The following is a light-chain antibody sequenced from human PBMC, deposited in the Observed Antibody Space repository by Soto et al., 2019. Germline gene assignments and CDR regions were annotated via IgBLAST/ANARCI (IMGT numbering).Light chain of an antibody. J-gene: IGKJ4*01. CDR3: QHYKTWPLS. Sequence: EIVMTQSPATLSVSPGERATLPSRASQSIGSTLAWYQQKPGQTPRIPIYDASTRATGIPARFSGIGAGTEFTLIISSLQSEDFAVYYCQHYKTWPLSFGGGTKVDIK. CDR1: QSIGST. V-gene: IGKV3-15*01. CDR2: DAS.